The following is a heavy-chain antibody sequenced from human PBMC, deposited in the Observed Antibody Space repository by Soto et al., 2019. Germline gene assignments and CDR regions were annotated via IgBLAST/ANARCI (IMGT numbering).Heavy chain of an antibody. CDR3: GKDWTGGWSLGN. Sequence: QVQLVESGGGVVQPGRSLRLSCTASGFTFSTYGMHWVRQAPGKGLEWVGVISYDGRLKHYAVSLKGRVTISRDNSKNTPYVQMNSLTPEDTAVYYGGKDWTGGWSLGNWGQGTLVTVSS. CDR2: ISYDGRLK. V-gene: IGHV3-30*18. J-gene: IGHJ4*02. D-gene: IGHD6-19*01. CDR1: GFTFSTYG.